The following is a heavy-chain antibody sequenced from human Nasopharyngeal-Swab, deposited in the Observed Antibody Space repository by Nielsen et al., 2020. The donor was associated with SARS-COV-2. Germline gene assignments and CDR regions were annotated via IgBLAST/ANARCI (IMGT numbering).Heavy chain of an antibody. CDR2: IYYSGST. D-gene: IGHD2-21*02. J-gene: IGHJ4*02. V-gene: IGHV4-59*12. CDR1: GGSISSYY. Sequence: SETLSLTCTVSGGSISSYYWSWIRQPPGKGLEWIGYIYYSGSTNYNPSLKSRVTISVDTSKNQFSLKLSSVTAADTAVYYCARELHIVVVTAIYYFDYWGQGTLVTVSS. CDR3: ARELHIVVVTAIYYFDY.